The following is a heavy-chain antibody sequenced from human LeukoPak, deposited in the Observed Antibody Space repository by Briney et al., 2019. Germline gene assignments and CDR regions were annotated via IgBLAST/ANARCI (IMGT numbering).Heavy chain of an antibody. CDR1: GFTFSSYG. Sequence: GGSLRLSCAASGFTFSSYGMHWVRQAPGKGLEWVAVIWYDGSNKYYADSVKGRFTISRDNAKNSLYLQMNSLRAEDTAVYYCARRIRLVVPATKAYYFDYWGQGSLVTVSS. CDR3: ARRIRLVVPATKAYYFDY. CDR2: IWYDGSNK. V-gene: IGHV3-33*01. D-gene: IGHD2-21*02. J-gene: IGHJ4*01.